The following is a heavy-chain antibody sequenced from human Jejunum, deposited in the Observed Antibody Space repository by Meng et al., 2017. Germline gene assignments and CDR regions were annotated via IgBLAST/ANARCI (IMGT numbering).Heavy chain of an antibody. CDR2: IYHSGST. Sequence: QGEVQESGPGLVKPSETRALPCAVSGGSISSVYWWTWVRQSPGKGLEWIGEIYHSGSTNYNPSLKSRVTISVDKSKNQFSLKLTSVTAADTAVYYCARGGYYSFDYWGQGTLVTVSS. CDR3: ARGGYYSFDY. J-gene: IGHJ4*02. V-gene: IGHV4-4*02. D-gene: IGHD5-18*01. CDR1: GGSISSVYW.